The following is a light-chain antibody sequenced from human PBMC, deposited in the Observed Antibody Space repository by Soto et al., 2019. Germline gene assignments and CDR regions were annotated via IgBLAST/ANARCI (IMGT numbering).Light chain of an antibody. Sequence: EIVMTQSPATLSVSPGERATISCRASQSVSTNLAWYQQKLGQAPRLLIYGASTRATVFPARFSGSGFGTEFTLTISSLQSEDFAVYYCQQYNNWPRTFGQGTKVDIK. CDR1: QSVSTN. V-gene: IGKV3-15*01. J-gene: IGKJ1*01. CDR2: GAS. CDR3: QQYNNWPRT.